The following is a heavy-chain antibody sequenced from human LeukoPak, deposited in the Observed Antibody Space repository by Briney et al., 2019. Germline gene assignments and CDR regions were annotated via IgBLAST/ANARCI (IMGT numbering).Heavy chain of an antibody. V-gene: IGHV3-9*01. CDR2: INWDSDNI. J-gene: IGHJ3*02. D-gene: IGHD3-22*01. Sequence: GGSLTLSCAASGFIFNDYAMYWVRQAPGKGLEWVSGINWDSDNIGYADSVKGRFTISRDDAKNSLFLQMNSLRPEDTALYYCARASYYYDTTGLGAVDIWGQGTMVTVSS. CDR3: ARASYYYDTTGLGAVDI. CDR1: GFIFNDYA.